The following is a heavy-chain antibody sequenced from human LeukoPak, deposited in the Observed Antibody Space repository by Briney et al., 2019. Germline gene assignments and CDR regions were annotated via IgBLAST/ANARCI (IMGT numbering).Heavy chain of an antibody. Sequence: PSQTLSLTCTVSGGSISSGGYYWSWIRQHPGKGLEWIGYIYYSGSTYYNPSLKSRVTISVDTSKNQFSLKLSSVTAADTAVYYCARYGAAGYYLDYWGQGILVTVSS. J-gene: IGHJ4*02. CDR3: ARYGAAGYYLDY. CDR2: IYYSGST. CDR1: GGSISSGGYY. D-gene: IGHD2-2*03. V-gene: IGHV4-31*03.